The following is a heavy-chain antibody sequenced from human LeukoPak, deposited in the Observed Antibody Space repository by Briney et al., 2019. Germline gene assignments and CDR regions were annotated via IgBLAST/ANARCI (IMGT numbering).Heavy chain of an antibody. CDR2: LSGSGSTA. D-gene: IGHD3-22*01. CDR3: AKDTRYYDSSGYYRLDY. CDR1: GFIFSSYA. J-gene: IGHJ4*02. V-gene: IGHV3-23*01. Sequence: GGSLRLSCAASGFIFSSYAMSWVRQAPGRGLEWVSSLSGSGSTAYYADSVKGRFTISRDSSKNTLYLQMNSLRAEDTAVYYCAKDTRYYDSSGYYRLDYWGQGTLVTVSS.